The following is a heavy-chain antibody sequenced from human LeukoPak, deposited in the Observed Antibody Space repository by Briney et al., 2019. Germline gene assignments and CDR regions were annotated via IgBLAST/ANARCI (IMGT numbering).Heavy chain of an antibody. Sequence: TGGSLRLSCAASGFTFSTYSMNWVRQAPGKGLEWVSSITSSSSYIYYADSVKGRFTISRDNAKNSLYLQMNSLRAEDTAVYYCARPGISGSYFYWGQGTLVTVSS. D-gene: IGHD1-26*01. V-gene: IGHV3-21*01. CDR1: GFTFSTYS. J-gene: IGHJ4*02. CDR3: ARPGISGSYFY. CDR2: ITSSSSYI.